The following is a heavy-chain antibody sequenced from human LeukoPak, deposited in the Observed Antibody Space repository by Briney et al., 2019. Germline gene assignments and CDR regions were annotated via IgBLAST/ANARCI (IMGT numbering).Heavy chain of an antibody. V-gene: IGHV4-4*07. CDR1: GGSMSNYY. Sequence: SETLSLTCTVSGGSMSNYYWSWIRQPAGKGLEWIGRIYSTGSTNYNPSLKSRVTMSVDMSKNQFSLKLNSVTAADTAVYYCTRVVTTVNVFDIWGQGTLVTVSS. CDR3: TRVVTTVNVFDI. J-gene: IGHJ3*02. CDR2: IYSTGST. D-gene: IGHD4-17*01.